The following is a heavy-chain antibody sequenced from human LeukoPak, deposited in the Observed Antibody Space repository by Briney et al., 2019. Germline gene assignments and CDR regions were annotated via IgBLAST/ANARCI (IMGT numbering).Heavy chain of an antibody. Sequence: GGSLRLSCAASGFTFSSYWMHWVRQAPGKGLVWVSRINSDGSSTSYADSVKGRFTISRDNAKNTLYLQMNSLRAEDTAVCYCAKDPTWGYTDDYWGQGTLVTVSS. CDR1: GFTFSSYW. V-gene: IGHV3-74*01. J-gene: IGHJ4*02. D-gene: IGHD5-18*01. CDR2: INSDGSST. CDR3: AKDPTWGYTDDY.